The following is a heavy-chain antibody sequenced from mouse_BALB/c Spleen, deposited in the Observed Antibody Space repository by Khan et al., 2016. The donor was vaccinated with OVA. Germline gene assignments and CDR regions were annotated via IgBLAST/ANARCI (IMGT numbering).Heavy chain of an antibody. CDR1: GYTFTSYW. CDR2: TNPTNGRT. Sequence: QVRLQQSGAELVKAGASVKMSCKAAGYTFTSYWMHWVKQRLGQGLEWFAETNPTNGRTYYNEKFKSKATLTVDKSSSTAYMLLSGPTFEDSAVYYDARIMKIVATYFDYWGQGTTLTVSS. V-gene: IGHV1S81*02. J-gene: IGHJ2*01. CDR3: ARIMKIVATYFDY. D-gene: IGHD1-1*01.